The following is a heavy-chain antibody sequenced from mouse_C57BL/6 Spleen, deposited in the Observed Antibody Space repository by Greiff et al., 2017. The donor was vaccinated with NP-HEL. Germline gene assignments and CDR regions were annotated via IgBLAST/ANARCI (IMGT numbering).Heavy chain of an antibody. V-gene: IGHV1-18*01. D-gene: IGHD1-1*01. CDR3: ARDYYGSSGAMDY. Sequence: EVQLQQSGPELVKPGASVKIPCKASGYTFTDYNMDWVKQSHGKSLEWIGDINPNTGGTIYNQKFKGKATLTVDKSSSTAYMELRSLTSEDTAVYYCARDYYGSSGAMDYWGQGTSVTVSS. CDR2: INPNTGGT. J-gene: IGHJ4*01. CDR1: GYTFTDYN.